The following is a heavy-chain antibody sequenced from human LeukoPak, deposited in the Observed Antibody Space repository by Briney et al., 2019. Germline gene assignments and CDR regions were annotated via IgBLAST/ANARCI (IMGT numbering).Heavy chain of an antibody. J-gene: IGHJ3*02. CDR1: GGSLSSYY. CDR3: WGGRHFGSGLVGVGI. Sequence: PSETLSLACTVSGGSLSSYYWSWIRQPPGKGLEWIGYIYSSGTTHYNPSLKSRVTISVDTSKIQFSLKMRSVTAADTAVHYCWGGRHFGSGLVGVGIWGQGTMITVSS. D-gene: IGHD3-10*01. CDR2: IYSSGTT. V-gene: IGHV4-59*01.